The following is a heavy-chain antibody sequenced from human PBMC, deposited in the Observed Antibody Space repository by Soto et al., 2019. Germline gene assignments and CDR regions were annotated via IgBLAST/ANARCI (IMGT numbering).Heavy chain of an antibody. CDR1: GFTFSSYS. CDR3: ARVKIFGVAMDY. V-gene: IGHV3-21*01. CDR2: ISRSSSYI. D-gene: IGHD3-3*01. Sequence: PGGSLRPSCAASGFTFSSYSMNWVRQAPGKGLEWVSSISRSSSYIYYADSVKGRFTISRDNAKNSLYLQMNSLRAEDTAVYYCARVKIFGVAMDYWGQGTLVTVSS. J-gene: IGHJ4*02.